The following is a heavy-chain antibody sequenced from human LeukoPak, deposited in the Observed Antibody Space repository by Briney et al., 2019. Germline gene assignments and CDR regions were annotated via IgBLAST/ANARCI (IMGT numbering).Heavy chain of an antibody. D-gene: IGHD3-3*01. J-gene: IGHJ4*02. CDR3: ARDSPLYYDFWSGYPDY. CDR2: IWYDGSNK. Sequence: PGGSLRLSCAASGFTFSSYGIHWVRQAPGKGLEWVALIWYDGSNKYYADSVKGRFTISRDNSKNTLYLEMNSLRAEDTAVYYCARDSPLYYDFWSGYPDYWGQGTLVTVSS. V-gene: IGHV3-33*01. CDR1: GFTFSSYG.